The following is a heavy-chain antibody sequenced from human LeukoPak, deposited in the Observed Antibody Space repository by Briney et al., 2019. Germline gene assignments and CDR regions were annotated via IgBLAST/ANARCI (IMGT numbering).Heavy chain of an antibody. Sequence: PSETLSLTCTVSGVSISSYYWSWIRQPPGKGLEWIGYIYYSGSTNYNPSLKSRVTISVDTSKNQFSLKLSSVTAADTAVYYCASQTTVVTPVDYWGQGTLVTVSS. D-gene: IGHD4-23*01. CDR1: GVSISSYY. CDR3: ASQTTVVTPVDY. CDR2: IYYSGST. J-gene: IGHJ4*02. V-gene: IGHV4-59*01.